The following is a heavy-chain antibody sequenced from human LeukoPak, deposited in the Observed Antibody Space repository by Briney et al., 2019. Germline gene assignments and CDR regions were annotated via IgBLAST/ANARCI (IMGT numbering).Heavy chain of an antibody. J-gene: IGHJ5*02. CDR3: ARGYIVVVPAAHNWFDP. V-gene: IGHV4-30-4*01. CDR1: GGSISSGDYY. CDR2: IYYSGST. D-gene: IGHD2-2*01. Sequence: PSGTLSLTCTVSGGSISSGDYYWSWIRQPPGKGLEWIGYIYYSGSTYYNPSLKSRATISVDTSKNQFSLKLSSVTAADTAVYYCARGYIVVVPAAHNWFDPWGQGTLVTVSS.